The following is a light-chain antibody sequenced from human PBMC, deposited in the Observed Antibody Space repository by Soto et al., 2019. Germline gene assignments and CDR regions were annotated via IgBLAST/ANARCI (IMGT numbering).Light chain of an antibody. V-gene: IGLV2-14*01. CDR3: ISYTTSDTYV. CDR1: SSDVGAYNY. J-gene: IGLJ1*01. CDR2: EVS. Sequence: QSALAQPAWVSGSPGQSSTISCTGTSSDVGAYNYVSWYQQYPGKAPKYMIYEVSNRPSGVSDRFSGSKSGNTASLTISGLQAEDEADYHCISYTTSDTYVFGTGTKVTVL.